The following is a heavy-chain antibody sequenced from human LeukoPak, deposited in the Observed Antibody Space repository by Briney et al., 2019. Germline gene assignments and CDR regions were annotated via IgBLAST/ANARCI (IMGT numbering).Heavy chain of an antibody. CDR2: INHSGST. V-gene: IGHV4-34*01. CDR3: ARGGLQLGY. CDR1: GGSFSGYY. J-gene: IGHJ4*02. Sequence: PSETLSLTCAVYGGSFSGYYWSWIRQPPGKGLERIGEINHSGSTNYNPSLKSRVTISVDTSKNQFSLKLSSVTAADTAVYYCARGGLQLGYWGQGTLVTVSS. D-gene: IGHD5-24*01.